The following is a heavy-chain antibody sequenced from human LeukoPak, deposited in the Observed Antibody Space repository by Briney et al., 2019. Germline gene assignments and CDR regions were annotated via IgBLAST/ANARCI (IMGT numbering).Heavy chain of an antibody. D-gene: IGHD6-19*01. CDR1: GGSISSFY. Sequence: SETLSLTCTVSGGSISSFYWNWIRQPPGKGLEWIGYIYYSGSTNYNPSLKSRVTISVDTSKNQFSLKLSSVTAADTAVYYCARAAYAPQWLIGNWFDPWGQGTLVTVSS. CDR3: ARAAYAPQWLIGNWFDP. CDR2: IYYSGST. V-gene: IGHV4-59*12. J-gene: IGHJ5*02.